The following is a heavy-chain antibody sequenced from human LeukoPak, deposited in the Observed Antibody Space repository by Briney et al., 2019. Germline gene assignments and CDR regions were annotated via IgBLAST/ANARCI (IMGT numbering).Heavy chain of an antibody. CDR2: ISGSGGST. D-gene: IGHD2-2*01. J-gene: IGHJ4*02. CDR1: GLTFSSYA. Sequence: GGPLRLSCAASGLTFSSYAMSWVRQAPGKGLEWVSAISGSGGSTYYADSVKGRFTISRDNSKNTLYLQMNSLRAEDTAVYYCAKDRVVPAALFDYWGQGTLVTVSS. CDR3: AKDRVVPAALFDY. V-gene: IGHV3-23*01.